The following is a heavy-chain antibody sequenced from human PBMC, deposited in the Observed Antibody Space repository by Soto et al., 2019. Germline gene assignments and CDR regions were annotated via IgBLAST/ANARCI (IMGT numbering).Heavy chain of an antibody. CDR2: IKNKANSYTT. J-gene: IGHJ4*02. V-gene: IGHV3-72*01. D-gene: IGHD4-17*01. CDR1: GFIFSDHY. Sequence: VQLVASGGGLVQPGGSLRLSCAASGFIFSDHYMNWDRQAPGKGLEWVGRIKNKANSYTTEYAASVKGRLTISRDDSKSSLYLQMTSLQTEDTAVYYCTTSSLVGTTGGRYFDYWGQGTLLTVSS. CDR3: TTSSLVGTTGGRYFDY.